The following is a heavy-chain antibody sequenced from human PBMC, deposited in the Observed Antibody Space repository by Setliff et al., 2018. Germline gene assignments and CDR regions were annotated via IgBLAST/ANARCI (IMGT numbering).Heavy chain of an antibody. J-gene: IGHJ6*02. Sequence: SCKASGYTFTGYYMHWVRQAPGKGLEWVALIWNDGSSKFYGDSVKGRFTISRDNSKNTLYLQMDSLRAEDTAVYYCARNWVTAQHYYYGMDVWGQGTTVTV. V-gene: IGHV3-33*01. CDR3: ARNWVTAQHYYYGMDV. CDR1: GYTFTGYY. D-gene: IGHD2-21*02. CDR2: IWNDGSSK.